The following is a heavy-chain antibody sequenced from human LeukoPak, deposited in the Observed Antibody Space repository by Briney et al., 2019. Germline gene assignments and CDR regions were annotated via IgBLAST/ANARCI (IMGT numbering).Heavy chain of an antibody. D-gene: IGHD6-19*01. Sequence: GGSLRLSCAASGFTVSSNYMSWARQAPGKGLEWVSVIYSGGSTYYADSVKGRFTISRDNSKNTLYLQMNSLRAEDTAVYYCARGGGSGWYLGPFAYWGQGTLVTVSS. V-gene: IGHV3-53*01. J-gene: IGHJ4*02. CDR3: ARGGGSGWYLGPFAY. CDR2: IYSGGST. CDR1: GFTVSSNY.